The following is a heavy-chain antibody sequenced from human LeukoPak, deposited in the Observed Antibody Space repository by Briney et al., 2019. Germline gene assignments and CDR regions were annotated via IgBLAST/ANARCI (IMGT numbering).Heavy chain of an antibody. D-gene: IGHD2-2*01. CDR3: AKLGYCSSTSCPDYYYYGMDV. CDR1: SGSVSSGSYY. V-gene: IGHV4-61*01. J-gene: IGHJ6*04. Sequence: SETLSLTCTVSSGSVSSGSYYWSWIRQPPGKGLEWIGYIYYSGSTNYNPSLKSRVTISVDTSKNQFSLKLSSVTAADTAVYYCAKLGYCSSTSCPDYYYYGMDVWGKGTTVTVSS. CDR2: IYYSGST.